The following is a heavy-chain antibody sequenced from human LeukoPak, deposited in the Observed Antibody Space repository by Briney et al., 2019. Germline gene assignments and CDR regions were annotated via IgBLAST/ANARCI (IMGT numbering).Heavy chain of an antibody. Sequence: PGGSLRLSCVASGFSFSNYAMTWVRQAPGKGLQWVSSSAASGGNIFYADSVKGRFTISRDNSKNMLYLQMDSLGADDTAVYYCAKDPSSGWPEYFQHWGQGTLVTVSS. CDR3: AKDPSSGWPEYFQH. D-gene: IGHD6-19*01. CDR1: GFSFSNYA. J-gene: IGHJ1*01. CDR2: SAASGGNI. V-gene: IGHV3-23*01.